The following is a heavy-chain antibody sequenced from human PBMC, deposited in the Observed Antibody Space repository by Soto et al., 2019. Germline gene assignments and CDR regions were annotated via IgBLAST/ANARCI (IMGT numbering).Heavy chain of an antibody. CDR3: ARIDTAMDYYYYYYGMDV. V-gene: IGHV4-39*01. D-gene: IGHD5-18*01. J-gene: IGHJ6*02. CDR2: IYYSGST. CDR1: GGSISSYY. Sequence: SETLSLTCTVSGGSISSYYWGWIRQPPGKGLEWIGSIYYSGSTYYNPSLKSRVTISVDTSKNQFSLKLSSVTAADTAVYYCARIDTAMDYYYYYYGMDVWGQGTTVTVSS.